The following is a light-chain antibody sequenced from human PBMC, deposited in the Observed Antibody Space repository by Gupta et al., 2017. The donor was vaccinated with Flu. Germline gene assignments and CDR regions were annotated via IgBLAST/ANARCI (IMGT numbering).Light chain of an antibody. Sequence: DIQMTQSPSSLSASVGDRVTISCQAVQDIRFNLNWYHQKPGEAPQLLIYDTSTWAPGVPSRFSVSGYGTDVTLTSTNLQPEDVGAYYCQQYDNLPQFAFGHGTKVDV. J-gene: IGKJ3*01. CDR1: QDIRFN. CDR3: QQYDNLPQFA. V-gene: IGKV1-33*01. CDR2: DTS.